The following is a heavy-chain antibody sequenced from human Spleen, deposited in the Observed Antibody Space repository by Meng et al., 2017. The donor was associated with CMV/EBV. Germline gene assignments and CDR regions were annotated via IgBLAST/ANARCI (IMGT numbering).Heavy chain of an antibody. D-gene: IGHD2-2*01. CDR1: GFTFSSYS. CDR2: ISSSSSYI. V-gene: IGHV3-21*01. J-gene: IGHJ6*02. CDR3: ARVLGYCSSTSCYYYYGMDV. Sequence: GGSLRLSCAASGFTFSSYSMNWVRQAPGKGLEWVSSISSSSSYIYYADSVKGRFTISRDNAKNSLYLQMNSLRAEDTAVYYCARVLGYCSSTSCYYYYGMDVWGQGTTVTVSS.